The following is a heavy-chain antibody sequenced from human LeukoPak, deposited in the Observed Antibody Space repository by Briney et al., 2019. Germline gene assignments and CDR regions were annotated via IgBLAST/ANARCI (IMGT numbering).Heavy chain of an antibody. CDR3: ANHIAARPLGSYMDV. Sequence: GGSLRLSCGASGFTFSSYAMSWVRQAPGKGLEWVSGISGSGGSTYYTDSVKGRFTISRDNSKNTLYLQMNSLRAEDTAVYYCANHIAARPLGSYMDVWGKGTTVTVSS. J-gene: IGHJ6*03. V-gene: IGHV3-23*01. D-gene: IGHD6-6*01. CDR1: GFTFSSYA. CDR2: ISGSGGST.